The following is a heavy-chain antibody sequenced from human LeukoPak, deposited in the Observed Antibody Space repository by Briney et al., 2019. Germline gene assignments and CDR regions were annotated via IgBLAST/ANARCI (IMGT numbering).Heavy chain of an antibody. V-gene: IGHV3-30*02. CDR3: ARGRGYFDY. Sequence: GGSLRLSCAASGFTFSSYGMHWVRQAPGKGLEWVAFIQYDGSNKYNADSVKGRFTISRDNSKNTLYLQMNSLRAEDTAVYYCARGRGYFDYWGQGTLVTVSS. CDR1: GFTFSSYG. J-gene: IGHJ4*02. CDR2: IQYDGSNK. D-gene: IGHD3-10*01.